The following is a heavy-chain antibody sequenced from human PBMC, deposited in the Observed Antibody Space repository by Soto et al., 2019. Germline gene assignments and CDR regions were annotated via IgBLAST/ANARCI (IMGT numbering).Heavy chain of an antibody. CDR1: GFTFSSYS. CDR3: ASAPAAAANAFDI. D-gene: IGHD6-13*01. V-gene: IGHV3-21*01. J-gene: IGHJ3*02. CDR2: ISSSSSYI. Sequence: GGSLRLSCAASGFTFSSYSMNWVRQAPGKGLEWVSSISSSSSYIYYADSVKGRFTISRDNAKNSLYLQMSSLRAEDTAVYYCASAPAAAANAFDIWGQGTMVTVSS.